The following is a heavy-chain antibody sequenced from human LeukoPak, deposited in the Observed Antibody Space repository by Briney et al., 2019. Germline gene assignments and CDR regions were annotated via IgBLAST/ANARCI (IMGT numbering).Heavy chain of an antibody. CDR1: GFTFSNAW. CDR2: ISGSGGST. D-gene: IGHD4-17*01. CDR3: AKDRAATVTTGEAFDI. V-gene: IGHV3-23*01. J-gene: IGHJ3*02. Sequence: PGGSLRLSCAASGFTFSNAWMSWVRQAPGKGLEWVSAISGSGGSTYYADSVKGRFTISRDNSKNTLYLQMNSLRAEDTAVYYCAKDRAATVTTGEAFDIWGQGTMVTVSS.